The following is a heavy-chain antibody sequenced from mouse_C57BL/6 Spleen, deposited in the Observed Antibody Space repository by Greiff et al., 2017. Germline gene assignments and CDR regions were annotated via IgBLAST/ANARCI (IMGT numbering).Heavy chain of an antibody. CDR3: AGYGSIYWYFDV. CDR1: GISITTGNHR. CDR2: IYYSGTI. V-gene: IGHV3-5*01. J-gene: IGHJ1*03. D-gene: IGHD1-1*01. Sequence: EVQLQESGPGLVKPSQTVFLSCTVTGISITTGNHRWSWIRQFPGNKLEWIGYIYYSGTITYDTSLTSRTTITRDTPKNQFFLEMNSLTAEDTATYYCAGYGSIYWYFDVWGTGTTVTVSS.